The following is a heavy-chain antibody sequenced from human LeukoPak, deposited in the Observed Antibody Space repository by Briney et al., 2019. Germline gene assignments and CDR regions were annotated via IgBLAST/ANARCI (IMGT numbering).Heavy chain of an antibody. Sequence: GGSLRLSCVVSGISLSNYGMTWVRQAPGKGLEWVSYISERGGSTTYADSVKGRFTISRDTSLDTLYLQMNNLRAEDTAVYFCAKRGVVIRGILVIGYHQEAYHYDFWGQGVMVTVSS. CDR1: GISLSNYG. CDR2: ISERGGST. V-gene: IGHV3-23*01. J-gene: IGHJ4*02. CDR3: AKRGVVIRGILVIGYHQEAYHYDF. D-gene: IGHD3-10*01.